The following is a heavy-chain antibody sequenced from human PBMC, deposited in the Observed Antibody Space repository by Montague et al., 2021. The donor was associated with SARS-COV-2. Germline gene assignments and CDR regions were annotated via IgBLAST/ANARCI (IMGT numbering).Heavy chain of an antibody. CDR2: SSGSDGGI. V-gene: IGHV3-23*01. Sequence: SLRLSCAASGFTFSNSAMNWVRQAPGKGLEWVSGSSGSDGGIHYADSVKGRFTISRDNSKKVLYLQMNSLRAEDTALYYCAKDSYYYGLGYGMDVWGQGTTVTVSS. J-gene: IGHJ6*02. CDR3: AKDSYYYGLGYGMDV. D-gene: IGHD3-10*01. CDR1: GFTFSNSA.